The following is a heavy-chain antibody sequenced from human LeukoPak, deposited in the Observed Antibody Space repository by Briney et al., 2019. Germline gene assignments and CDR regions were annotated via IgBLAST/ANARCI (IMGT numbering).Heavy chain of an antibody. CDR1: GFTFSSYA. J-gene: IGHJ3*02. V-gene: IGHV3-30*04. CDR2: ISYDGSNK. Sequence: PGGSLRLSCAASGFTFSSYATHWVRQAPGKGLEWVAVISYDGSNKYYADSVKGRFTISRDNSKNTLYLQMNSLRAEDTAVYYCARDRGYAFDIWGQGTMVTVSS. D-gene: IGHD3-22*01. CDR3: ARDRGYAFDI.